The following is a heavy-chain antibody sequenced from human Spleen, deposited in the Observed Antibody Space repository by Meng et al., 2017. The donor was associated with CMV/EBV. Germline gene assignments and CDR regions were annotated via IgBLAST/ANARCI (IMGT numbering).Heavy chain of an antibody. CDR3: ARGDSSKPPLFDY. D-gene: IGHD2-21*02. J-gene: IGHJ4*02. CDR2: ISSSSSYI. CDR1: GFTFSSYS. Sequence: EGSGFTFSSYSMNWVRQAPGKGLEWVSSISSSSSYIYYADSVKGRFTISRDNAKNSLYLQMNSLRAEDTAVYYCARGDSSKPPLFDYWGQGTLVTVSS. V-gene: IGHV3-21*01.